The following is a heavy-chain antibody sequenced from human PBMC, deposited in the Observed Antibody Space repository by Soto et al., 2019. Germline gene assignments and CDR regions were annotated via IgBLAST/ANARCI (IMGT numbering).Heavy chain of an antibody. D-gene: IGHD4-17*01. CDR1: GFTFSSYW. Sequence: EVQLVESGGGLVQPGGSLRLTCAASGFTFSSYWMHWVRQAPGKGLVWVSRINSDGSSTSYADSVKGRFTISRDNAKNTLYLQMNSLRAEDTAVYYCARDYGDYPPADYWGQGTLVTVSS. V-gene: IGHV3-74*01. J-gene: IGHJ4*02. CDR3: ARDYGDYPPADY. CDR2: INSDGSST.